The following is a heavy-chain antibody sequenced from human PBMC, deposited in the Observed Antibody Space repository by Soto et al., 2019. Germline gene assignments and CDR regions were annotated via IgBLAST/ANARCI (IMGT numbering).Heavy chain of an antibody. Sequence: EVQLLESGGGLVQPGGSLRLSCAASGFTFSSYAMSWVRQAPGKGLEWVSAISGSGGSTYYADSVKGRFTISRDNSKNALYLQMNSLRAEDTAVYYGAKENGYGSRWFECDYWGQGTLVTVSS. V-gene: IGHV3-23*01. CDR1: GFTFSSYA. J-gene: IGHJ4*02. CDR2: ISGSGGST. D-gene: IGHD6-13*01. CDR3: AKENGYGSRWFECDY.